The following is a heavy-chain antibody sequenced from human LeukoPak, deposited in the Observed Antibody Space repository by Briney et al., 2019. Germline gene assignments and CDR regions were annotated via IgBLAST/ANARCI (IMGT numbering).Heavy chain of an antibody. D-gene: IGHD6-19*01. CDR1: GFTFSSYW. CDR3: ARPRWLVRGGFDY. CDR2: IKQDGSEK. J-gene: IGHJ4*02. V-gene: IGHV3-7*03. Sequence: GGSLRLSCAASGFTFSSYWMSWVRQAPGKGLEWVANIKQDGSEKYYVDSVKGRFTISRDNAKNSLCLQMNSLRAEDTAVYYCARPRWLVRGGFDYWGQGTLVTVSS.